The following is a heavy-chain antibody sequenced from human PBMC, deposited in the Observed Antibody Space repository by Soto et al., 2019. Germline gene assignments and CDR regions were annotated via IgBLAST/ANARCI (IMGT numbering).Heavy chain of an antibody. Sequence: GGSLRLSCAASGFTFSSYGMHWVRQAPGKGLEWVAVISYDGSNKYYADSVKGRFTISRDNSKNTLYLQMNSLRAEDTAVYYCAREGSSGSHRRYFFFPWGQGILVTVSS. J-gene: IGHJ5*01. V-gene: IGHV3-30*03. CDR1: GFTFSSYG. D-gene: IGHD3-16*02. CDR3: AREGSSGSHRRYFFFP. CDR2: ISYDGSNK.